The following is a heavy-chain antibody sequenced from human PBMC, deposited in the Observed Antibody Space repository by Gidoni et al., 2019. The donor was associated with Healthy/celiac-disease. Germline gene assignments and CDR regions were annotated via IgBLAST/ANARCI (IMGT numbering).Heavy chain of an antibody. V-gene: IGHV7-4-1*02. CDR2: INTNTGNP. CDR3: ARFTPYSSSPNWFDP. J-gene: IGHJ5*02. CDR1: GSPFTTYA. Sequence: QVQLVQSGSELKNPGASVKVSCQASGSPFTTYAMHWVRQAPGQGLEWMGWINTNTGNPTYAQGFTGRFVFSLDTSVSTAYLQISSLKAEDTAVYYCARFTPYSSSPNWFDPWGQGTLVTVSS. D-gene: IGHD6-6*01.